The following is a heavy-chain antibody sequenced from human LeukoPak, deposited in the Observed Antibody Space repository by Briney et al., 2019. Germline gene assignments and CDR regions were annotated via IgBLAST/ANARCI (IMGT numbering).Heavy chain of an antibody. D-gene: IGHD2-2*01. CDR2: INHSGST. Sequence: PSETLSLTCAVYGGSFSGYYWSWIRQPPGKGLEWIGEINHSGSTNYNPSLKSRVTISVDTSKNQFSLKLSSVTAADTAVYYCARGLGYCSSTSCYLRANNWFDPWGQGTLVTVSS. CDR1: GGSFSGYY. V-gene: IGHV4-34*01. J-gene: IGHJ5*02. CDR3: ARGLGYCSSTSCYLRANNWFDP.